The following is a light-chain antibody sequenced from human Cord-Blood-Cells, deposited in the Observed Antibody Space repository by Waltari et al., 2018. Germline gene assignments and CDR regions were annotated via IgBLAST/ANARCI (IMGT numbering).Light chain of an antibody. V-gene: IGKV3-20*01. CDR1: QSVSSSY. CDR2: GAS. J-gene: IGKJ2*03. CDR3: QQYGSSPYS. Sequence: EIVLTQSPGTLSLSPGERATLSCRASQSVSSSYLAWYQQKPGQAPRLLIYGASSRATCSPDRFSGSGSATDFTLTISRLEPGDFAVYYCQQYGSSPYSFGQGTKLEIK.